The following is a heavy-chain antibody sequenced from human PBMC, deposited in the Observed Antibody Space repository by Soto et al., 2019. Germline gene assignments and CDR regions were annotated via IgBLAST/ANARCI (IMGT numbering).Heavy chain of an antibody. CDR3: AREGPRYCSGGSCYSDAFDI. CDR2: ISAYNGNT. CDR1: GYTFTSYG. D-gene: IGHD2-15*01. V-gene: IGHV1-18*01. J-gene: IGHJ3*02. Sequence: ASVKVSCKASGYTFTSYGISWVRQAPGQGLEWMGWISAYNGNTNYAQKLQGRVTMTTDTSTSTAYMELRSLRSDDTAVYYCAREGPRYCSGGSCYSDAFDIWGQGTMVTVSS.